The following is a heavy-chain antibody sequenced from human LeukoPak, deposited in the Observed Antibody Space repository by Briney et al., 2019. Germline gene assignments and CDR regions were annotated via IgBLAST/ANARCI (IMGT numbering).Heavy chain of an antibody. CDR3: ASPPAGYSSSWYGN. Sequence: SETLSLTCTVSGGFISSGSYYWSWIRQPAGKGLEWIGRIYTSGSTNYNPSLKSRVTISVDTSKNQFSLKLSSVTAADTAVYYCASPPAGYSSSWYGNWGQGTLVTVSS. D-gene: IGHD6-13*01. J-gene: IGHJ4*02. CDR1: GGFISSGSYY. CDR2: IYTSGST. V-gene: IGHV4-61*02.